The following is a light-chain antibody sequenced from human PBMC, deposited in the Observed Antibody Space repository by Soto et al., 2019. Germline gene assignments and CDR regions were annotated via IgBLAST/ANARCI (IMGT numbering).Light chain of an antibody. CDR3: LSFTTAGTLWV. CDR2: TVS. V-gene: IGLV2-14*03. CDR1: SNDIGGYNY. Sequence: QAALTQPASVYGSPGQSITISCTGSSNDIGGYNYVSWYQQHPGKVPKLLIFTVSDRPSGVSNRFSGSKSGNTASLTISGLQAEDEADYYCLSFTTAGTLWVLGGGTKLTVL. J-gene: IGLJ3*02.